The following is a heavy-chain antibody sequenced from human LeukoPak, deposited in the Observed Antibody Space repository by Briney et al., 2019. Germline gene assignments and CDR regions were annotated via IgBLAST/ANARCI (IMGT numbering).Heavy chain of an antibody. V-gene: IGHV1-2*06. CDR3: ARDYCSSTSCLFNY. CDR2: INPNSGDT. CDR1: GYTFTGYH. J-gene: IGHJ4*02. Sequence: ASVKVSCKASGYTFTGYHMHWVRQAPGQGLEWMGRINPNSGDTNYAQKFQGRVTMTRDTSISTAYMELSRLRSDDTAVYYCARDYCSSTSCLFNYWGQGTLVTVSS. D-gene: IGHD2-2*01.